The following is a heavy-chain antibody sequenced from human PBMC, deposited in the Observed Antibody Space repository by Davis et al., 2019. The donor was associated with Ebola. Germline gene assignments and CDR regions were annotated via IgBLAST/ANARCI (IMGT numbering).Heavy chain of an antibody. J-gene: IGHJ4*02. CDR3: ARVRNDDFWSGLDY. Sequence: PGGSLRLSCAASGFAFSNYELNWVRQAPGKGLEWVASINLGSVSIYYADSVKGRFTISRDNAKNSLFLQMSSLRAEDTAVYDCARVRNDDFWSGLDYWGQGTLVTVST. CDR2: INLGSVSI. CDR1: GFAFSNYE. V-gene: IGHV3-21*01. D-gene: IGHD3-3*01.